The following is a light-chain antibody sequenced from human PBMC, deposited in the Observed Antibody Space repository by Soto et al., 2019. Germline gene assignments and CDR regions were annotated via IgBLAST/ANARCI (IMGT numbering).Light chain of an antibody. J-gene: IGKJ4*01. V-gene: IGKV1-27*01. CDR2: AAS. Sequence: DIQMTQSPSSLSASVGDRVTITCRASPGISSYLAWYQQKPGKVPKLLIYAASTLQSGVPSRFSGSGSGPDFTLTINSLQPEAVATYYYQKDNSSHSLTFGGGTKVEIK. CDR3: QKDNSSHSLT. CDR1: PGISSY.